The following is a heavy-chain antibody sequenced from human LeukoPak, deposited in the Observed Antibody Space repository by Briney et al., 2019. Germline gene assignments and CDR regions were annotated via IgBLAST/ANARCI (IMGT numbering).Heavy chain of an antibody. CDR3: ARAPVLWFGELLPGSYYFDY. CDR2: INPNSSGT. Sequence: ASVKVSCKASGYTFTGYYMHWVRQAPGQGLEWMGWINPNSSGTNYAQKFQGRVTMTRDTSISTAYMELSRLRSDDTAVYYCARAPVLWFGELLPGSYYFDYWGQGTLVTVSS. V-gene: IGHV1-2*02. CDR1: GYTFTGYY. J-gene: IGHJ4*02. D-gene: IGHD3-10*01.